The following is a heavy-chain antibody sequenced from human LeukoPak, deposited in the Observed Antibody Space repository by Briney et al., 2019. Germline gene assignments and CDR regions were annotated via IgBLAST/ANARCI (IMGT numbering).Heavy chain of an antibody. Sequence: PSQTLSLTCTVSGGSISSGSYYWSWIRQPAGKGLEWIGRSYTSGSTNYNPSLKSRVTISVDTSKNQFSLKLSSVTAAETAVYYCAREEMATTFDYWGQGTLVTVSS. V-gene: IGHV4-61*02. D-gene: IGHD5-24*01. CDR1: GGSISSGSYY. J-gene: IGHJ4*02. CDR3: AREEMATTFDY. CDR2: SYTSGST.